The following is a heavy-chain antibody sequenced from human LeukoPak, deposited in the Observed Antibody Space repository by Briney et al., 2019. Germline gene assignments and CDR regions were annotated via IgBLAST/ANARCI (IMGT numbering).Heavy chain of an antibody. CDR2: IYYSGST. D-gene: IGHD5-12*01. J-gene: IGHJ4*02. CDR3: ARQGGGYDYSPFDY. CDR1: GGSISSNSYY. V-gene: IGHV4-39*01. Sequence: SETLSLTCTVSGGSISSNSYYWGWIRQSPGKGLEWIGTIYYSGSTYYSPSLKSRVTISVDTSKNQFSLKLSSVTAADTAVYHCARQGGGYDYSPFDYWGQGTLVTVSS.